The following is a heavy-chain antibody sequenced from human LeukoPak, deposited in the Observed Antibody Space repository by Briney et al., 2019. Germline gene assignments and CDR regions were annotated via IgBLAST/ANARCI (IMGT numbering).Heavy chain of an antibody. V-gene: IGHV3-23*01. J-gene: IGHJ4*02. Sequence: PGGFLRLSCATSGFIFSDYHMTWVRQTPGKGLEWVSGISGSGDSTFYADSVKGRFTISRDNSRNTLYLQMSSLRPEDTAVYYCTKWSGFGDDWGQGTLVTVSS. D-gene: IGHD3-10*01. CDR2: ISGSGDST. CDR1: GFIFSDYH. CDR3: TKWSGFGDD.